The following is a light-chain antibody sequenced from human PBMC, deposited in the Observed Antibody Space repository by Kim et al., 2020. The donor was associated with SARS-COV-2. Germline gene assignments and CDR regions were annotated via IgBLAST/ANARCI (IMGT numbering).Light chain of an antibody. CDR1: QGISNY. V-gene: IGKV1-27*01. CDR2: GAS. Sequence: DIQMTQSPSSLSASVGDRVTITCRASQGISNYLAWYQQKSGKVPKLLIYGASTLQSGVPSRFSGSGSGTDFTLTISSLQAEDVATYFCQKYNSAPFTFGQATRLEI. CDR3: QKYNSAPFT. J-gene: IGKJ5*01.